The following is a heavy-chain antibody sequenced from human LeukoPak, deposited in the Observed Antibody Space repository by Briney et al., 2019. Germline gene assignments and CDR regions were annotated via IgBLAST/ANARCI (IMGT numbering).Heavy chain of an antibody. CDR2: ISSSSSYI. V-gene: IGHV3-21*01. Sequence: GGSLRLSCAASGFTFSSYSMNLVRQAPGKGLEWVSSISSSSSYIYYADSVKGRFTISRDNAKNSLYLQMNSLRAEDTAVYYCAREDYDFWSGPGDYGMDVWGQGTTVTVSS. CDR3: AREDYDFWSGPGDYGMDV. J-gene: IGHJ6*02. CDR1: GFTFSSYS. D-gene: IGHD3-3*01.